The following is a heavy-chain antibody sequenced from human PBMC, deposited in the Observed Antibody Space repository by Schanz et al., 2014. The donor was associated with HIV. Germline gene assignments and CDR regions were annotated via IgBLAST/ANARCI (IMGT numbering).Heavy chain of an antibody. D-gene: IGHD6-19*01. CDR3: ASGRRSGIGWRMDV. J-gene: IGHJ4*02. CDR2: FNVMLSKI. V-gene: IGHV1-69*01. Sequence: QVQLVQSGAEVKKTGSSVKVSCKASGGTFRSNAITWVRQAPGQGLEWIGHFNVMLSKINSAQKFQGRVSMTADPSTNTAYMEMRGLRFEDTAVYYCASGRRSGIGWRMDVWGRGTLVTVSP. CDR1: GGTFRSNA.